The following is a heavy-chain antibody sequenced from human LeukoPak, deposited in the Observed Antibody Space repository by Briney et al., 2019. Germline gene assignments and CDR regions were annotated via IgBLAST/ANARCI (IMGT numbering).Heavy chain of an antibody. D-gene: IGHD3-3*01. J-gene: IGHJ3*02. CDR3: ARVRVVNDDDAFDI. CDR2: IYYSGST. Sequence: PSETLSLTCTVSGGSISSYYWSWIRQPPGKGLEWIGYIYYSGSTNCNPSLKSRVTISVDTSKNQFSLKLSSVTAADTAVYYCARVRVVNDDDAFDIWGQGTMVTVSS. CDR1: GGSISSYY. V-gene: IGHV4-59*01.